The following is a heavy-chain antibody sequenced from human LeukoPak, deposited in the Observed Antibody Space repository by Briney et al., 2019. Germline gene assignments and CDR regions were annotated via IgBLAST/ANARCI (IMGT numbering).Heavy chain of an antibody. CDR3: ARGSGPHFYSDS. J-gene: IGHJ4*02. CDR1: GFRFSDFF. Sequence: PGGSLRLSCAASGFRFSDFFMTWIRQAPGKGLESVSYISSPGSTIYYADSVRGRFTISRDNAKNLLYLQMNSLTPKDTAVYYCARGSGPHFYSDSWGQGTLVTVSS. V-gene: IGHV3-11*04. CDR2: ISSPGSTI. D-gene: IGHD2-15*01.